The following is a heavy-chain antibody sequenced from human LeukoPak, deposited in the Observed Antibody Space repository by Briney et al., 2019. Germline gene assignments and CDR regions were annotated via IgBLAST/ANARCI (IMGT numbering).Heavy chain of an antibody. Sequence: ASVKISCKASGYTFTDYYIHWVQQAPGKGLEWMGRVDPEDGETVYAEEFQGRVTITADTSTDTAYMELSSLRSEDMAVYYCATDRIDYGSGRRCYMDVRGKGTSVTVSS. CDR3: ATDRIDYGSGRRCYMDV. CDR1: GYTFTDYY. D-gene: IGHD3-10*01. J-gene: IGHJ6*03. CDR2: VDPEDGET. V-gene: IGHV1-69-2*01.